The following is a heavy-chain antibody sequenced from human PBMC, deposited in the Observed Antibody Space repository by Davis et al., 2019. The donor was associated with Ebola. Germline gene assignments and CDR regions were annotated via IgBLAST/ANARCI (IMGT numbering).Heavy chain of an antibody. Sequence: PSETLSLTCTVSGGSISSSSYYWGWIRQHPGKGLEWIGYIYYSGSTYYNPSLKSRVTISVDTSKNQFSLKLSSVTAADTAVYYCARASVGGIQLWPYYFDYWGQGTLVTVSS. D-gene: IGHD5-18*01. CDR2: IYYSGST. CDR3: ARASVGGIQLWPYYFDY. V-gene: IGHV4-31*03. J-gene: IGHJ4*02. CDR1: GGSISSSSYY.